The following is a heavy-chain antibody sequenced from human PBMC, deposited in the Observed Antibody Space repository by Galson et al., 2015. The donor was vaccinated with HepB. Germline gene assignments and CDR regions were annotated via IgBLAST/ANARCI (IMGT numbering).Heavy chain of an antibody. CDR1: GFTFSRYG. V-gene: IGHV3-30*18. CDR2: ISYDGGQK. J-gene: IGHJ4*02. Sequence: SLRLSCAASGFTFSRYGIHWVRQAPGKGLEWVAVISYDGGQKKYADSVKGRFTISRDVSMNTIYLQASSLREEDTAVYHCAKGDVAYTSSSGGCDYWGQGTLVTVSS. D-gene: IGHD6-6*01. CDR3: AKGDVAYTSSSGGCDY.